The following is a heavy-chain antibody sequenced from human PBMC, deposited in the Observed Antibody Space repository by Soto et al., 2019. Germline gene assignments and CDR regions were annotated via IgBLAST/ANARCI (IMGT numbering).Heavy chain of an antibody. CDR2: ITSGGDTI. V-gene: IGHV3-48*03. CDR1: GFSFDTYE. Sequence: ESGGGLVQPGGSLRLSCAASGFSFDTYEMNWVRQAPGQGLEWISYITSGGDTIYYADSVKGRFTISRDNDKNSLYLQMNSLRVEDTAVYYCARSGWASCFDYWGQGTLVTVSS. J-gene: IGHJ4*02. D-gene: IGHD2-2*01. CDR3: ARSGWASCFDY.